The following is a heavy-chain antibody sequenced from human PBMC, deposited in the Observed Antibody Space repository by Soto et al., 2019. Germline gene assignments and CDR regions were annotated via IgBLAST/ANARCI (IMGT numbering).Heavy chain of an antibody. J-gene: IGHJ3*02. CDR2: IWYDGSNK. CDR3: AGDMLWFGELGAFDI. D-gene: IGHD3-10*01. Sequence: QVQLVESGGGVVQPGRSLRLSCAASGFTFSSYGMHWVRQAPGKGLEWVAVIWYDGSNKYYADSVKGRFTISRDNSKNTLYLQMNSLRAEDTAVYYCAGDMLWFGELGAFDIWGQGTMVTVSS. CDR1: GFTFSSYG. V-gene: IGHV3-33*01.